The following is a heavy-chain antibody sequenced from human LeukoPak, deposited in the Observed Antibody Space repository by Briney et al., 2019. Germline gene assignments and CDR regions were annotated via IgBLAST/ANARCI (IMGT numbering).Heavy chain of an antibody. J-gene: IGHJ4*02. D-gene: IGHD3-22*01. CDR1: GGSFSGYY. CDR3: ARRRRAEYYYDSSGYLTN. CDR2: INHSGST. Sequence: SETLSLTCAVYGGSFSGYYWSWIRQPPGKGLEWIGEINHSGSTNYNPSLKSRVTISVDTFKNQFSLKLSSVTAADTAVYYCARRRRAEYYYDSSGYLTNWGQGTLVTVSS. V-gene: IGHV4-34*01.